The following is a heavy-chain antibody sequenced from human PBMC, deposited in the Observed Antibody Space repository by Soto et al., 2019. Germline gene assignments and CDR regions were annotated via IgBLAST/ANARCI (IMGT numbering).Heavy chain of an antibody. CDR2: IWYDGSNK. J-gene: IGHJ6*02. V-gene: IGHV3-33*01. CDR3: ARAVRTDYYYYYGMDV. Sequence: QVQLVESGGGVVQPGRSLRLSCAASGFTFSSYGMHWVRQAPGKGLEWVAVIWYDGSNKYYADSVKGRFTISRDNSKNTLYLQMNSLRAEDTAVYYCARAVRTDYYYYYGMDVWGQGTTVTVSS. D-gene: IGHD1-1*01. CDR1: GFTFSSYG.